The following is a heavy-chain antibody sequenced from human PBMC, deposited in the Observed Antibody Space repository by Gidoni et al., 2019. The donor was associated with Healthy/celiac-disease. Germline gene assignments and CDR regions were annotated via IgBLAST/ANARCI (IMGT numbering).Heavy chain of an antibody. CDR3: ARESSIAARPGGFDP. Sequence: QVQLVQSGAEVKKPGASVKVSCKASGYTFTSYAMHWVRQAPGQRLEWMGWINAGNGNTKYSQKFQGRVTITRDTSASTAYMELSSLRSEDTAVYYFARESSIAARPGGFDPWGQGTLVTVSS. CDR2: INAGNGNT. V-gene: IGHV1-3*01. CDR1: GYTFTSYA. J-gene: IGHJ5*02. D-gene: IGHD6-6*01.